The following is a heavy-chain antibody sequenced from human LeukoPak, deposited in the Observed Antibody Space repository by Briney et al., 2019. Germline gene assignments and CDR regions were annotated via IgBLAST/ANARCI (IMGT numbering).Heavy chain of an antibody. J-gene: IGHJ4*02. CDR3: ARDMVRGVIIGGGYY. D-gene: IGHD3-10*01. V-gene: IGHV1-3*01. Sequence: GASVKVSCKASGYTFTSYAMHWVRQAPGQRLEWMGWINAGNGNTKYSQKFQGRVTITRDTSASTAYMELSSLRSEDTAAYYCARDMVRGVIIGGGYYWGQGTLVTVPS. CDR1: GYTFTSYA. CDR2: INAGNGNT.